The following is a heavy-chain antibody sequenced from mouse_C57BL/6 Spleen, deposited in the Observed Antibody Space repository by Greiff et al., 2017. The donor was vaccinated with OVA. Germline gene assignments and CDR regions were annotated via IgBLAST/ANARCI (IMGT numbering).Heavy chain of an antibody. CDR3: AREDYYGSSVFAY. CDR2: FHPYNDDT. D-gene: IGHD1-1*01. V-gene: IGHV1-47*01. Sequence: VQLQQSGAELVKPGASVKMSCKASGYTFTTYPIEWMKQNHGKSLEWIGTFHPYNDDTKYNEKFKGKATLTVEKSSSTVYLELSRLTSDDSAVYYCAREDYYGSSVFAYWGQGTLVTVSA. J-gene: IGHJ3*01. CDR1: GYTFTTYP.